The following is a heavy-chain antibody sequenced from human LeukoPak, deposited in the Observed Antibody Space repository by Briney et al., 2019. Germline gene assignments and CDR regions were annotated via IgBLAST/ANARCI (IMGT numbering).Heavy chain of an antibody. CDR2: IIPIFGTA. Sequence: ASMKVSCKASGSSFRSSTFAWVRQAPGRGLEWMGGIIPIFGTANYALEFQGRATITTDESTSTVYMELSSLRSEDTAMYYCARGPLHVALSSGYLKWLDPWGQGSLVTVSS. CDR1: GSSFRSST. CDR3: ARGPLHVALSSGYLKWLDP. V-gene: IGHV1-69*05. J-gene: IGHJ5*02. D-gene: IGHD3-22*01.